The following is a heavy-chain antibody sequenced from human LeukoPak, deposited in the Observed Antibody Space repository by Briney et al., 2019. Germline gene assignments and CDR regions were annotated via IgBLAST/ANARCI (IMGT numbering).Heavy chain of an antibody. D-gene: IGHD2-2*01. Sequence: PGGSLRLSCAASGFTFSSYGMHWVRQAPGKGLEWVAFIRYDGSNKYYADSVKGRFTISRDNSKNTLYLQMNSLRAEDTAVYYCAKDRSRVPAAAEGYWGRGTLVTVSS. CDR1: GFTFSSYG. J-gene: IGHJ4*02. V-gene: IGHV3-30*02. CDR3: AKDRSRVPAAAEGY. CDR2: IRYDGSNK.